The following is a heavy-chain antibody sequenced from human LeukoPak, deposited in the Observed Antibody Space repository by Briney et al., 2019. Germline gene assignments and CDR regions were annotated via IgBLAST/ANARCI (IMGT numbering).Heavy chain of an antibody. CDR1: GGSISSYY. Sequence: NPSETLSLTCTVSGGSISSYYWSWIRQPPGKGLEGIGYIYYSGSTNYNPSLKSRVSISVDTSKNQFSLKLSSVTAADTAVYYCARTIFGVVYNWFDPWGKGTLVTVSS. V-gene: IGHV4-59*12. D-gene: IGHD3-3*01. J-gene: IGHJ5*02. CDR3: ARTIFGVVYNWFDP. CDR2: IYYSGST.